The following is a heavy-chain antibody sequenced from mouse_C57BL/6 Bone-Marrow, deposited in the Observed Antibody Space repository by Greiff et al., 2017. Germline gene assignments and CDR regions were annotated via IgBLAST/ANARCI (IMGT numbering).Heavy chain of an antibody. V-gene: IGHV1-42*01. J-gene: IGHJ3*01. Sequence: VQLKESGPELVKPGASVKISCKASGYSFTGYYMNWVKQSPEKSLEWIGEINPSTGGTTYNQKFKAKATLTVDKSSSTAYMQLKSLTSEDSAVYYCARRRGVLGGFAYWGQGTLVTVSA. D-gene: IGHD4-1*01. CDR2: INPSTGGT. CDR3: ARRRGVLGGFAY. CDR1: GYSFTGYY.